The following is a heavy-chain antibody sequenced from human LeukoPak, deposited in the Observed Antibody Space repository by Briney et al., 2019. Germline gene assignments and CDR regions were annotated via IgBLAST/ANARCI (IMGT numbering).Heavy chain of an antibody. D-gene: IGHD3-10*01. CDR2: ISGRGGST. Sequence: GGSLRLSCAASGFTFSSYAMSWVRQAPGKGLEWVSAISGRGGSTYYADSVKGRFTISRDNSKNTLYLQMDSLRAEDTAVYYCAKGITMVRGVITHWFDPWGQGTLVTVSS. J-gene: IGHJ5*02. CDR3: AKGITMVRGVITHWFDP. V-gene: IGHV3-23*01. CDR1: GFTFSSYA.